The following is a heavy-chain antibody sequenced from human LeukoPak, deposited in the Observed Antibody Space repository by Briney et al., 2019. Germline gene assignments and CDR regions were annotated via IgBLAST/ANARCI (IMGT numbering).Heavy chain of an antibody. Sequence: GGSLRLSCAASGFSFSSYAMSWVRQAPGKGLEWVSGISASGGRTYYEDSVKGRFTISRDNSKTMIYLQMNSLRAEDTAVYYCAEGKVNHDGAFDIWGLGTMVIVS. CDR2: ISASGGRT. J-gene: IGHJ3*02. D-gene: IGHD1-14*01. V-gene: IGHV3-23*01. CDR1: GFSFSSYA. CDR3: AEGKVNHDGAFDI.